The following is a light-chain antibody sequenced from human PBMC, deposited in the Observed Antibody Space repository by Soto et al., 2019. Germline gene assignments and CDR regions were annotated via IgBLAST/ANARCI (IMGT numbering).Light chain of an antibody. Sequence: EGVMTQPPVTLSVSPGERATLSCSASQSVSSSLAWYQQKPGQPPRLLIYGASNGASGIPARFSGSGSGTEFTLIISSLQSEDFAVYYCQQYDKWPLTFGGGTKVDIK. CDR3: QQYDKWPLT. CDR1: QSVSSS. CDR2: GAS. V-gene: IGKV3-15*01. J-gene: IGKJ4*01.